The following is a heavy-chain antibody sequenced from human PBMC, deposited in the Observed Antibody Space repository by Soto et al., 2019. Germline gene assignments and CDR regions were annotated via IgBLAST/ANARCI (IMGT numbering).Heavy chain of an antibody. CDR1: GATFTDYY. CDR3: ARESGGATATLDYYYFYMDV. D-gene: IGHD5-12*01. J-gene: IGHJ6*03. CDR2: INPNSGVT. V-gene: IGHV1-2*04. Sequence: VQLVQSGAEVKKPGASVKVSCKASGATFTDYYMHWVRQAPGQGLEWMGWINPNSGVTKYAQKFRGWVTMTRDTSIRTVYMELSRLKSDDTAVYYCARESGGATATLDYYYFYMDVWGKGTTVTVSS.